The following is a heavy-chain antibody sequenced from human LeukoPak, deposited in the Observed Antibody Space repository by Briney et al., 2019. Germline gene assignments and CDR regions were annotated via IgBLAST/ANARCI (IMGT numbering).Heavy chain of an antibody. Sequence: GGSLRLSCAASGLTFSSYWITWVRQAPGKGLEWVANLKEDESVKNYVASVKGRFTISRDNAKSALYLQMNSLRVEDTAVYYCARVRCCEGSGLIYFDPWGQGTLVTVSS. CDR1: GLTFSSYW. J-gene: IGHJ5*02. V-gene: IGHV3-7*04. CDR2: LKEDESVK. CDR3: ARVRCCEGSGLIYFDP. D-gene: IGHD6-19*01.